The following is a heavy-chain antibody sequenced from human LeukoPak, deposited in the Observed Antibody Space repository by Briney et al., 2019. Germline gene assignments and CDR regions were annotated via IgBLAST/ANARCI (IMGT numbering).Heavy chain of an antibody. CDR3: ARGPSYCDF. Sequence: SETLSLTCTVTGGSISSDGFYWSWVRQHPGKGLEWIGYISYSGSTYYNPSLKSRVSVSLDTSKSQFSLKLTSVTAADTAVYFCARGPSYCDFWGQGTLVTVSS. CDR1: GGSISSDGFY. V-gene: IGHV4-31*03. CDR2: ISYSGST. J-gene: IGHJ4*02.